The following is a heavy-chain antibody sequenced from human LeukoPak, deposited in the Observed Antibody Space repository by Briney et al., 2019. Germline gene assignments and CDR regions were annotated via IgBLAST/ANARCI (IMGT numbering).Heavy chain of an antibody. CDR1: GFTFSSYW. J-gene: IGHJ6*03. CDR2: IKQDGSEK. V-gene: IGHV3-7*01. CDR3: AKDSSTSYSYYMDV. Sequence: PGGSLRLSCAASGFTFSSYWMSWVRQAPGKGLEWVANIKQDGSEKYYVDSVKGRFTISRDNSKNTLYLQMNSLRAEDTAVYSCAKDSSTSYSYYMDVWGKGTTVTISS. D-gene: IGHD2-2*01.